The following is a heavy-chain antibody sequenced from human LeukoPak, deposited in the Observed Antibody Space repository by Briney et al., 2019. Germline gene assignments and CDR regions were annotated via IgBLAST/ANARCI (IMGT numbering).Heavy chain of an antibody. CDR1: GGSISSSSYY. V-gene: IGHV4-61*05. J-gene: IGHJ3*02. CDR2: IYYSGST. D-gene: IGHD3-22*01. CDR3: ARADYDSSGYSDAFDI. Sequence: PSETLSLTCTVSGGSISSSSYYWGWIRQPPGKGLEWIGYIYYSGSTNYNPSLKSRVTISVDTSKNQFSLKLSSVTAADTAVYYCARADYDSSGYSDAFDIWGQGTMVTVSS.